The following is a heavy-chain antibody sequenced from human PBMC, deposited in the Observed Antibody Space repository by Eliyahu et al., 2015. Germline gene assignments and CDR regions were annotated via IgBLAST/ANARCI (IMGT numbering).Heavy chain of an antibody. CDR3: ARGVPDTYYYDSSAIPGFDY. CDR1: GFTFRTYS. CDR2: ISSSSGSI. Sequence: EVQLVESGGGLVQPGGSLRLSCAASGFTFRTYSMNWVRQAPGKGLEWVSYISSSSGSIYYADSVKGRFTISRDNAKNSLFLQMNSLRVEDTAVYYCARGVPDTYYYDSSAIPGFDYWGQGTLVTVSS. V-gene: IGHV3-48*01. D-gene: IGHD3-22*01. J-gene: IGHJ4*02.